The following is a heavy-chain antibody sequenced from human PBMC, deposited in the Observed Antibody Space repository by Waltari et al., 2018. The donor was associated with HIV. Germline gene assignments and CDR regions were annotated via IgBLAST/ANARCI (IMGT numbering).Heavy chain of an antibody. CDR2: ISYDGSNE. Sequence: QVQLVESGGGVVQPGRSLRLSCAASGFPFSSYIMHWVRQAPGKGLEWVAIISYDGSNENYADSVRGRFTISRVNSKNTLYLRMNNLRAEDTAVYYCAREGLPFYYYYYMDVWGQGTTVTVSS. V-gene: IGHV3-30*01. CDR3: AREGLPFYYYYYMDV. J-gene: IGHJ6*03. CDR1: GFPFSSYI.